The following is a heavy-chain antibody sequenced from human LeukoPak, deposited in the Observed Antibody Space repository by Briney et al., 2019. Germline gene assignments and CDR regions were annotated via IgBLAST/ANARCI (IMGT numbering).Heavy chain of an antibody. V-gene: IGHV4-59*01. Sequence: SETLSLTCTVSGGSISSYYWSWIRQPPGKGLEWIGYIYYSGSTNYNPSLKSRVTISVDTSKNQFSLKLSSVTAADTAVYYCARVSAGGYYFVYWGQGTLVTVSS. CDR1: GGSISSYY. D-gene: IGHD2-8*02. CDR3: ARVSAGGYYFVY. J-gene: IGHJ4*02. CDR2: IYYSGST.